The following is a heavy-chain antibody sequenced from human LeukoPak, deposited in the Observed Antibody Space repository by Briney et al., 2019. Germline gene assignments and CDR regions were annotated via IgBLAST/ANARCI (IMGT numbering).Heavy chain of an antibody. CDR1: GYTFTSYD. CDR2: MNPNSGNT. Sequence: ASVKVSCKASGYTFTSYDINWVRQATGQGLEWMGWMNPNSGNTGYAQKFQGRVTMTRNTSISTAYMELSSLRSDDTAVYYCARAASITIFGVASLGYYYMDVWGKGTTVTVSS. V-gene: IGHV1-8*02. D-gene: IGHD3-3*01. CDR3: ARAASITIFGVASLGYYYMDV. J-gene: IGHJ6*03.